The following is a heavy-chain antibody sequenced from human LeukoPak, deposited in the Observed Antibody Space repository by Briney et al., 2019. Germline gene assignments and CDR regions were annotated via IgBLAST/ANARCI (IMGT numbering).Heavy chain of an antibody. D-gene: IGHD3-16*02. Sequence: GGSLRLSCAASGFTLTNYAMSWVRQAPGKGLEWVSAISGSGGSTYYADSVKGRFTISRDNSKNTLYLQMNSLRAEDTAVYYCAKDRHQSWLRLGELSSPPRDAFDIWGQGTMVTVSS. CDR1: GFTLTNYA. J-gene: IGHJ3*02. CDR2: ISGSGGST. V-gene: IGHV3-23*01. CDR3: AKDRHQSWLRLGELSSPPRDAFDI.